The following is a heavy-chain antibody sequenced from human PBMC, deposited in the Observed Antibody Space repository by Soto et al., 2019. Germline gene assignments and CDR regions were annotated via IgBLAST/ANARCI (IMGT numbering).Heavy chain of an antibody. CDR1: GGTLGSYA. J-gene: IGHJ4*02. CDR2: IIPIFGTA. V-gene: IGHV1-69*13. D-gene: IGHD3-22*01. CDR3: ARARASYYYDSSGSNGGPFDY. Sequence: SVKVSCKASGGTLGSYAISWVRQAPGEGLEWMGGIIPIFGTANYAQKFQGRVTITADESTSTAYMELSSLRSEDTAVYYCARARASYYYDSSGSNGGPFDYWGQGTMVTV.